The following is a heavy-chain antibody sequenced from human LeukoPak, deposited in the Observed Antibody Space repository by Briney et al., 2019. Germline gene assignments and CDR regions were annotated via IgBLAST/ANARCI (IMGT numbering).Heavy chain of an antibody. V-gene: IGHV4-34*01. CDR3: ARPFRGRYYFDY. CDR2: INHSGST. J-gene: IGHJ4*02. CDR1: GGSFSGYY. D-gene: IGHD6-19*01. Sequence: SETLSLTCAVYGGSFSGYYWSWIRQPPGKGLEWIGEINHSGSTNYNPSLKSRVTISVDTSKNQFSLKLSSVTAADTAVYYCARPFRGRYYFDYWGQGTLVTVSS.